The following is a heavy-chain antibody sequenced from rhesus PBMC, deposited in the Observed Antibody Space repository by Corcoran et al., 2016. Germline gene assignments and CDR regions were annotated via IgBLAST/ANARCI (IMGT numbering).Heavy chain of an antibody. V-gene: IGHV4S2*01. CDR1: GASISSNY. Sequence: QVQLQESGPGLVKPSETLPLTCAVPGASISSNYWSWIRQAPGKGLEWIGRIYGSGGSTDSNPSLKSRVTISIDTSKNQFSLKLSSVTAADTAVYYCARVGGGSSYVGNRFDVWGAGVLVTVSS. D-gene: IGHD4-29*01. CDR3: ARVGGGSSYVGNRFDV. CDR2: IYGSGGST. J-gene: IGHJ5-1*01.